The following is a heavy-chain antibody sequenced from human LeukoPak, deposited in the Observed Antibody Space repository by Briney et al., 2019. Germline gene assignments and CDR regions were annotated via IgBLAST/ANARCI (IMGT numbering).Heavy chain of an antibody. CDR3: ARDNSVRDEAWWFNP. V-gene: IGHV4-59*01. J-gene: IGHJ5*02. Sequence: SETLSLTCTVSGGSISSYYWSWIRQPPGKGLEWIGYIYYSGSTNYKPSLKSRVTISVDTSKNQFSLKLNSVTAADTAVYYCARDNSVRDEAWWFNPWGQGTLVTVSS. CDR1: GGSISSYY. D-gene: IGHD5-24*01. CDR2: IYYSGST.